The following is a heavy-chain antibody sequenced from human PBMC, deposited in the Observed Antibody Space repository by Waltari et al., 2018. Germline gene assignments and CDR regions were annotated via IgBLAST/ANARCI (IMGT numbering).Heavy chain of an antibody. CDR2: TSYDGSNI. Sequence: QVHLVESGGGVVQPERSLRLSCAASGSSLSSDAMHWVRQAPGKGLEWVAVTSYDGSNIYYADSVKGRLTISRDNSKNTVYLQMNSLRAEDTAVYYCAREEAGSHFNSWGQGTLVSVSS. CDR1: GSSLSSDA. CDR3: AREEAGSHFNS. J-gene: IGHJ5*02. D-gene: IGHD6-13*01. V-gene: IGHV3-30*01.